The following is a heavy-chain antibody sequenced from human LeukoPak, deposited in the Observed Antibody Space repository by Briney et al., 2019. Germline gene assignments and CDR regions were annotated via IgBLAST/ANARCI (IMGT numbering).Heavy chain of an antibody. CDR2: INPSGGST. Sequence: ASVKVSCKASGYTLTSYNIHWVRQAPGQGLEWMGIINPSGGSTNYAQKFQGRVSMTRDTSTNTVYMELTSLSCEDTAEYYCARGKSSGTSLSTGVWGQGTTVTVSS. J-gene: IGHJ6*02. D-gene: IGHD1-26*01. CDR3: ARGKSSGTSLSTGV. CDR1: GYTLTSYN. V-gene: IGHV1-46*01.